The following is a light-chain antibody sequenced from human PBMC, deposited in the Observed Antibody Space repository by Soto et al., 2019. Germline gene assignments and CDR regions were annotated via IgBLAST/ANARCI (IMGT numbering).Light chain of an antibody. CDR1: QSVSSY. CDR3: QQYGSSPLT. V-gene: IGKV3-20*01. J-gene: IGKJ4*01. Sequence: EIVLTQSPATLSLSPGERATLSCRASQSVSSYLAWYQQKPGQAPRLLIYSASTRATGIPARFSGSGSGTDFTLTISRLEPEDFAVFYCQQYGSSPLTCGGGTKVDIK. CDR2: SAS.